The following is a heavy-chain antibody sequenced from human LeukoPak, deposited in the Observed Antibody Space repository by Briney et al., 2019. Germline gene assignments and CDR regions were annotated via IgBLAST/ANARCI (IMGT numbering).Heavy chain of an antibody. CDR3: VRDGGVSGYDLLDY. V-gene: IGHV3-7*01. D-gene: IGHD5-12*01. J-gene: IGHJ4*02. CDR2: INQDGSKA. CDR1: GFTFSDYY. Sequence: PGGSLRLSCAASGFTFSDYYMNWIRQAPGKGLEWVAHINQDGSKAYYMDSVKARFTISRGNAKNSLSLQMNSLRAEDTAVYYCVRDGGVSGYDLLDYWGQGTLVTVSS.